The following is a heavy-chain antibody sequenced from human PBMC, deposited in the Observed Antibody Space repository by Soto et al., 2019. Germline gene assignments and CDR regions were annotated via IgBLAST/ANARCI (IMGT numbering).Heavy chain of an antibody. CDR1: GCTVSSNY. J-gene: IGHJ4*02. CDR2: IYSGGST. V-gene: IGHV3-53*02. Sequence: EVQLVETGGGLIQPGGSLRLSCAASGCTVSSNYMSWVRQAPGKGLEWVSSIYSGGSTHYAPSVKGRFTISRDNAKNTLYLQMNSLSDEDTAVYYCARGLNDYVHIGDFYYWGQGNLVTVSP. CDR3: ARGLNDYVHIGDFYY. D-gene: IGHD3-10*02.